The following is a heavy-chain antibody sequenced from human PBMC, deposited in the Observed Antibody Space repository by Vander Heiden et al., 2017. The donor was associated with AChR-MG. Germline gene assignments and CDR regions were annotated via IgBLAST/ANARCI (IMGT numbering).Heavy chain of an antibody. CDR1: GFTFSTYG. Sequence: QVLLVESGGGVVQPGGSLRLPCAASGFTFSTYGMHWVRQAPGKGLDWVAVIWYDGSSAYYADSVKGRFTISRDNSRNTLYLQMNSLRAEDTAVYYCAKDETKSLSNFEYWGQGTLVTVSS. CDR2: IWYDGSSA. CDR3: AKDETKSLSNFEY. J-gene: IGHJ4*02. V-gene: IGHV3-33*06.